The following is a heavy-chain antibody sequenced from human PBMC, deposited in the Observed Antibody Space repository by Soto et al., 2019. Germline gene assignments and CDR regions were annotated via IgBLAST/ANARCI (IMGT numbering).Heavy chain of an antibody. V-gene: IGHV3-30*14. CDR1: GFTFISYA. J-gene: IGHJ4*02. CDR2: ISYDGSNK. Sequence: GGSLILSCAASGFTFISYAIHWVRQAPVKGLEWFAVISYDGSNKYYADSVKGRFTISIDNSKNTLYLQMNSLRAEDTAVYYCATPVYDSSGYCPGGSFDYCGQGLLVTVSS. D-gene: IGHD3-22*01. CDR3: ATPVYDSSGYCPGGSFDY.